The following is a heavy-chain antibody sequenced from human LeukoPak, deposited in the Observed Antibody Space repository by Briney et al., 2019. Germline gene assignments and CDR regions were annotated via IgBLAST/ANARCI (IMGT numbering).Heavy chain of an antibody. J-gene: IGHJ5*02. CDR2: ISYEGRNK. V-gene: IGHV3-30*04. Sequence: GGSLRLSCAAAGFTFSSYAMHWVRHAPGEGLEWVAFISYEGRNKYYADSVKGRFTISRDNSKNTLYLQVNSLRAEDTAVYYCARDVYYDSGSRIENWLDPWGQGTLVTVSS. CDR3: ARDVYYDSGSRIENWLDP. D-gene: IGHD3-10*01. CDR1: GFTFSSYA.